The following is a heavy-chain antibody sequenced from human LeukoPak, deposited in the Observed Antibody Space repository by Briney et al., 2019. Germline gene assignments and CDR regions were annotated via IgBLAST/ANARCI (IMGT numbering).Heavy chain of an antibody. Sequence: SHTLSPTCTLAGRSVSSYFASCTRQPAGGGREWSGRIYTSGNTNYNPTLQSRVTMSIDTSKNQFSLNVTSVTAADTAVYYCAREAGSGRYFDSWGQGTLVTVSS. V-gene: IGHV4-4*07. D-gene: IGHD7-27*01. CDR3: AREAGSGRYFDS. J-gene: IGHJ4*02. CDR1: GRSVSSYF. CDR2: IYTSGNT.